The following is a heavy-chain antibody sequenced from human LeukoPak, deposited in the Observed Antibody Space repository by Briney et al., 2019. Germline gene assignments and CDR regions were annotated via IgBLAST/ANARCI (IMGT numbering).Heavy chain of an antibody. CDR1: GGSISRDNW. J-gene: IGHJ4*02. CDR3: ARASSTYYYGSGTIDY. CDR2: IHHSGST. Sequence: PSETLSLTCTVSGGSISRDNWWGWVRQPPGKGLEWIGEIHHSGSTNYNPSLKSRVTISVDTSKNQFSLKLSSVTAADTAVYYCARASSTYYYGSGTIDYWGQGTLVTVSS. D-gene: IGHD3-10*01. V-gene: IGHV4-4*02.